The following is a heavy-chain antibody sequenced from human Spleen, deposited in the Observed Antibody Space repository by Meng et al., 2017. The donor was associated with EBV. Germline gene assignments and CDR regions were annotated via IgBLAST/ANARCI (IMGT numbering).Heavy chain of an antibody. D-gene: IGHD2-2*01. V-gene: IGHV4-4*02. CDR1: GDSIRKDKW. J-gene: IGHJ4*02. CDR3: ASRYCTTTSCRQD. Sequence: GQLQEWGPGLVTRSRILALTWGVHGDSIRKDKWWSWVRQPPGKGLEWIGEIYHSGSTNYSPSLTSRVTILVDKSENQFSLKLSSVTAADTAVYYCASRYCTTTSCRQDWGQGTLVTVSS. CDR2: IYHSGST.